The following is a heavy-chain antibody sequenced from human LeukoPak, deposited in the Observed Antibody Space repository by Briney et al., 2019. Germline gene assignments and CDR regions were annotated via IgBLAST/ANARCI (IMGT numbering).Heavy chain of an antibody. D-gene: IGHD3-10*01. Sequence: VASVKVSCKASGYTFTSYGISWVRQAPGQGLEWMGWISAYNGNTNYAQKLQGRVTMTTDTSTSTAYMELRSLRSDDTAVYYCAREHPYYYGSGSYSRDAFDIWGQGTMATVSS. CDR2: ISAYNGNT. J-gene: IGHJ3*02. CDR1: GYTFTSYG. CDR3: AREHPYYYGSGSYSRDAFDI. V-gene: IGHV1-18*01.